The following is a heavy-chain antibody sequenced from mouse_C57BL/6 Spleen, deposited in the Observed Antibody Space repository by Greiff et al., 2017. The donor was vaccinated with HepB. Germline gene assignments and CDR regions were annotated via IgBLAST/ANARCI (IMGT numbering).Heavy chain of an antibody. V-gene: IGHV1-62-2*01. J-gene: IGHJ1*03. CDR2: FYPGSGSI. CDR3: AIHEDHYYYVSSYRYFDV. Sequence: QVQLQQSGAELVKPGASVKLSCKASGYTFTEYTIHWVKQRSGQGLEWIGWFYPGSGSIKYNEKFKDKATLPASKTSSTVYMELSRLTSEDSSVYFCAIHEDHYYYVSSYRYFDVWGTGTTVTVSS. CDR1: GYTFTEYT. D-gene: IGHD1-1*01.